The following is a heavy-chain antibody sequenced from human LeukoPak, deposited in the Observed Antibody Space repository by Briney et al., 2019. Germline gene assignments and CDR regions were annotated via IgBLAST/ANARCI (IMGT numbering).Heavy chain of an antibody. CDR2: INPSGGST. CDR3: ARVSRRGGVVVAATRPGDY. CDR1: GYTFTSYY. J-gene: IGHJ4*02. V-gene: IGHV1-46*01. D-gene: IGHD2-15*01. Sequence: ASVKVSCKASGYTFTSYYMHWVRQAPGQGLEWMGIINPSGGSTSYAQKFQGRVTMTRDMSTSTVYMELSSLRSEDTAVYYCARVSRRGGVVVAATRPGDYWGQGTLVTVSS.